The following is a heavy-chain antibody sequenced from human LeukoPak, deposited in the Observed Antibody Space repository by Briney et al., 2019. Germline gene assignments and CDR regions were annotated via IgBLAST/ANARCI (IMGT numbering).Heavy chain of an antibody. J-gene: IGHJ6*03. V-gene: IGHV4-39*07. D-gene: IGHD6-6*01. CDR3: ARLQGAGARPGYYYMDI. CDR1: GGSISVGGYF. CDR2: IYYCGYT. Sequence: PSETLSLTCSVSGGSISVGGYFWGWIRQPPGKGLEWVGTIYYCGYTSYNPSLKSRVTMSVDTSKNQFSLKLSSVTAADTAVYYCARLQGAGARPGYYYMDIWGKGTTVTVSS.